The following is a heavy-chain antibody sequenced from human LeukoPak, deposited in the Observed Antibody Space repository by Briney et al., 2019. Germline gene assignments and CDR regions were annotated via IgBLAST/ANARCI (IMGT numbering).Heavy chain of an antibody. D-gene: IGHD3-16*01. CDR2: IVVGSGNA. CDR3: AADKGEAESTSLFDY. Sequence: ASVKVSCKASGITFSNSAVQWVRQARGQGLEWIGWIVVGSGNANYAQKFQERVTITRDMSTSTACMELSSLRSEDTAVYYCAADKGEAESTSLFDYWGQGTLVTVSS. J-gene: IGHJ4*02. V-gene: IGHV1-58*01. CDR1: GITFSNSA.